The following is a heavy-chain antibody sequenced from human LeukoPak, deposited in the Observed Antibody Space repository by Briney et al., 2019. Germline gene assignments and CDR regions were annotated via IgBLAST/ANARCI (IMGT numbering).Heavy chain of an antibody. J-gene: IGHJ4*02. Sequence: PGGSLRLSCAASGFTFSSYSMIWVRQAPGKGLEWVSSISSSSSYIYYADSVKGRFTISRDNAKNSLYLQMNSLRAEDTAVYYCARSCCRDGYNQDENYFDYWGQGTLVTVSS. CDR3: ARSCCRDGYNQDENYFDY. V-gene: IGHV3-21*01. CDR2: ISSSSSYI. D-gene: IGHD5-24*01. CDR1: GFTFSSYS.